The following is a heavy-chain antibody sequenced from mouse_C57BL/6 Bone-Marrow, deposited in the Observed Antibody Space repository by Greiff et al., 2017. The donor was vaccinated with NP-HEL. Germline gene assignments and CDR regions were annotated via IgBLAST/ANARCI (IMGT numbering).Heavy chain of an antibody. CDR3: ATHRGGLHLYYYAMDY. D-gene: IGHD2-2*01. CDR2: INPSNGGT. J-gene: IGHJ4*01. V-gene: IGHV1-53*01. CDR1: GYTFTSYW. Sequence: QVHVKQSGTELVKPGASVKLSCKASGYTFTSYWMHWVKQRPGQGLEWIGNINPSNGGTNYNEKFKSKATLTVDKSSSTAYMQLSSLTSEDSAVYYCATHRGGLHLYYYAMDYWGQGTSVTVSS.